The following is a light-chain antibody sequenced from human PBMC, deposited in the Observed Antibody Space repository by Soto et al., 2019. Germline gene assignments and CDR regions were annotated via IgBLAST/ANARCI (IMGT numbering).Light chain of an antibody. Sequence: QSVLTQPASVSGSPGQSIVISCTGASSDIGAYNYVSWHQQHPGKAPKLMIYDVNNRPSGVSDRFSGSKSGYTASLTISGLQAEDEAEYYCISYTTSGTYVFGTGTKLTVL. CDR3: ISYTTSGTYV. V-gene: IGLV2-14*03. CDR1: SSDIGAYNY. J-gene: IGLJ1*01. CDR2: DVN.